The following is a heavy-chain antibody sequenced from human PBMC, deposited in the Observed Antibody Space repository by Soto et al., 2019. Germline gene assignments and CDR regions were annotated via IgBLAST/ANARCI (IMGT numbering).Heavy chain of an antibody. Sequence: GASVKVSCKASGYTFTSYDINWVRQATGQGLEWMGWMNPNSGNTGYAQKFQGRVTMTRNTSISTAYMELSSLRSEDTAVYYCARVGPRYCSGGSCYSGSDWGQGTLVTVSS. J-gene: IGHJ4*02. D-gene: IGHD2-15*01. CDR2: MNPNSGNT. V-gene: IGHV1-8*01. CDR1: GYTFTSYD. CDR3: ARVGPRYCSGGSCYSGSD.